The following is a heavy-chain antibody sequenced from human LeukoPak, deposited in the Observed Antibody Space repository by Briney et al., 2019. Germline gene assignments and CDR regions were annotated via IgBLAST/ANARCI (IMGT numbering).Heavy chain of an antibody. CDR1: GGSISSYY. V-gene: IGHV4-59*01. CDR2: IYYSRST. D-gene: IGHD5-18*01. CDR3: ARASSIQLWFPSDY. Sequence: SETLSLTCTVSGGSISSYYWSWIRQPPGKGLEWIGYIYYSRSTNYNPSLKSRVTIPVDTSKNQFSLKLSSVTAADTAVYYCARASSIQLWFPSDYSGQGTLVTVSS. J-gene: IGHJ4*02.